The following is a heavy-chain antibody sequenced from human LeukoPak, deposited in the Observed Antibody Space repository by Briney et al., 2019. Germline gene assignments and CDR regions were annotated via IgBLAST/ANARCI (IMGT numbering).Heavy chain of an antibody. CDR3: AKARGNLRAYYFDY. D-gene: IGHD1-14*01. CDR2: ISYDGSNK. J-gene: IGHJ4*02. CDR1: GVTFSTYG. Sequence: GRSLRLSCAASGVTFSTYGMHWVRQAPGKGLEWVAVISYDGSNKYYADSVKGRFTISRDNSKNMLYLQMNSLRAEDTAVYYCAKARGNLRAYYFDYWGQGTLVTVSS. V-gene: IGHV3-30*18.